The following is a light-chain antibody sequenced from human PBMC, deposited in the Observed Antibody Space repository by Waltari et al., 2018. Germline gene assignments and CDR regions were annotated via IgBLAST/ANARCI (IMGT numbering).Light chain of an antibody. J-gene: IGKJ2*01. CDR2: AAS. CDR3: QQYGTSPYT. CDR1: QSVTNNY. Sequence: EVVLTQSPGTLTLSPGESASLSCRASQSVTNNYVAWYQRKPGHTPRLLMYAASTRATGIPDRFTGGGSGTDFTLTINRLAPEDFAVYFCQQYGTSPYTFGQGTKLEI. V-gene: IGKV3-20*01.